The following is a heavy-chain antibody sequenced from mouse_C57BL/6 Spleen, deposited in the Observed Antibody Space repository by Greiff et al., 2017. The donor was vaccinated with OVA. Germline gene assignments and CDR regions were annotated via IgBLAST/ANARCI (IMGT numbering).Heavy chain of an antibody. CDR2: ISAGGSYT. CDR1: GFTFSSYA. D-gene: IGHD1-1*02. V-gene: IGHV5-4*01. CDR3: ARDRGGNYFDY. J-gene: IGHJ2*01. Sequence: EVHLVESGGGLVKPGGSLKLSCAASGFTFSSYAMSWVRQTPEKRLEWVATISAGGSYTYYPDNVKGRFTLSRDNAKNNLYLQMSHLKSEDTAMYYCARDRGGNYFDYWGQGTTLTVSS.